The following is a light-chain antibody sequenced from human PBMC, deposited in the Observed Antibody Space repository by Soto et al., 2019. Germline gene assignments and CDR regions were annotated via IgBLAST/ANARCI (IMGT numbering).Light chain of an antibody. Sequence: QSALTQPASMSGSPGQSITISCTGTSSDIGGYNYISWYQQLPGKAPKFIIYDVRNRPSGVSNRVSGSRSGNTASLTISGLQAEDEADYYCSSYTRSSTVIFGGGTKLTVL. V-gene: IGLV2-14*01. CDR3: SSYTRSSTVI. J-gene: IGLJ2*01. CDR2: DVR. CDR1: SSDIGGYNY.